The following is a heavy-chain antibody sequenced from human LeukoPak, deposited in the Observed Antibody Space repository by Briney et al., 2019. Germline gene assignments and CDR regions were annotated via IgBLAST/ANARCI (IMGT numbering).Heavy chain of an antibody. J-gene: IGHJ5*02. V-gene: IGHV3-21*01. Sequence: GGSLRLSCAASGFTFSSYSMNWVRQAPGKGLEWVSSISSSSSYIYYADSVKGRFTISRDNAKNTLYLQMNSLRAEDTAVYYCARGLYYYDSSGYYAWFGPWGQGTLVTVSS. D-gene: IGHD3-22*01. CDR2: ISSSSSYI. CDR1: GFTFSSYS. CDR3: ARGLYYYDSSGYYAWFGP.